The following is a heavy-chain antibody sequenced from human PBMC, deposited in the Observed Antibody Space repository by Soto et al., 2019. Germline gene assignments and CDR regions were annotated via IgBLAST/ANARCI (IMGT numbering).Heavy chain of an antibody. CDR1: GFTFSSYA. V-gene: IGHV3-23*01. CDR3: AKDFHDFWSGYPLNWFDP. Sequence: HPGGSLRLSCAASGFTFSSYAMSWVRQAPGKGLEWVSAISGSGGSTYYADSVKGRFTISRDNSKNTLYLQMNSLRAEDTAVYYCAKDFHDFWSGYPLNWFDPWGQGTLVTVSS. CDR2: ISGSGGST. J-gene: IGHJ5*02. D-gene: IGHD3-3*01.